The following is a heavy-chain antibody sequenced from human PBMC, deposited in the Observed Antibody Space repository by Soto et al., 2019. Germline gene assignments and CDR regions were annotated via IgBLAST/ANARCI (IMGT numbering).Heavy chain of an antibody. D-gene: IGHD3-22*01. V-gene: IGHV2-5*02. J-gene: IGHJ2*01. CDR1: GFSLSTSGVG. Sequence: QITLKESGPTLVKPTRTLTLTCTFSGFSLSTSGVGVGWIRQPPGKALEWLALIYWDDDKRYSPSLKSRLTITKAAAKNQVVLTMTNIDPVHTATYSGEHSYYYDRSGHYPAYGYFDPWGRGTQVTVSS. CDR3: EHSYYYDRSGHYPAYGYFDP. CDR2: IYWDDDK.